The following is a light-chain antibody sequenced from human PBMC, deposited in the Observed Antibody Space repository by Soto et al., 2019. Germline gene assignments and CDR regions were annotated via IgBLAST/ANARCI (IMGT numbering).Light chain of an antibody. CDR1: ERIGSN. Sequence: DIQMTQSPSSLSASIGDRVTITCRATERIGSNLCWYQQKPGKAPALLIYTASTLQTGVPSRFSGSGYATDFTLTISGLQPEDVATYFCQQTFVIPQTFGQGTKVDIK. J-gene: IGKJ1*01. V-gene: IGKV1-39*01. CDR3: QQTFVIPQT. CDR2: TAS.